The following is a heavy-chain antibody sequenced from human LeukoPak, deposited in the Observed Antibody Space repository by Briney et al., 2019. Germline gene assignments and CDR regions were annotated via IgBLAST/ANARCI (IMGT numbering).Heavy chain of an antibody. J-gene: IGHJ4*02. CDR1: GFTFSSYA. D-gene: IGHD2-2*01. CDR2: ISGSGGST. Sequence: PGGSLRLSCAASGFTFSSYAMSWVRQAPGKGLEWVSAISGSGGSTYYADSVKGRFTISRDNSKNTLYLQMNSLRAEDTAVYYCARDGGDIVVVPAASALDYWGQGTLVTVSS. V-gene: IGHV3-23*01. CDR3: ARDGGDIVVVPAASALDY.